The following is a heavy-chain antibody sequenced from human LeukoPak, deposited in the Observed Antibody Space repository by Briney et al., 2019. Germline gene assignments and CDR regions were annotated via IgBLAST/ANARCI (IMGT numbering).Heavy chain of an antibody. CDR1: GGSISSSSYY. V-gene: IGHV4-39*07. J-gene: IGHJ5*02. CDR2: IYYSGST. D-gene: IGHD3-3*01. CDR3: ARDGNYDFWSAFSRNNWFDP. Sequence: PSETLSLTCTVSGGSISSSSYYWGWIRQPPGKGLEWIGSIYYSGSTYFNPSLKSRVTMSVDTSKNQFSLNLSSVTAADTAVYFCARDGNYDFWSAFSRNNWFDPWGQGTRVTVSS.